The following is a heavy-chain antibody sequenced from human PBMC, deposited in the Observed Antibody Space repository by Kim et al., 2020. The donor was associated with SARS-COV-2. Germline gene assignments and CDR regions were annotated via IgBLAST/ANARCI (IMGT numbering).Heavy chain of an antibody. Sequence: ASVKVSCKASGYTFTSYYMHWVRQAPGQGLEWMGIINPSGGSTSYAQKFQGRVTMTRDTSTSTVYMELSSLRSEDTAVYYCARGPWKPSFRVTAILGGAPDYWGQGTLVTVSS. CDR3: ARGPWKPSFRVTAILGGAPDY. J-gene: IGHJ4*02. CDR2: INPSGGST. CDR1: GYTFTSYY. V-gene: IGHV1-46*01. D-gene: IGHD2-21*02.